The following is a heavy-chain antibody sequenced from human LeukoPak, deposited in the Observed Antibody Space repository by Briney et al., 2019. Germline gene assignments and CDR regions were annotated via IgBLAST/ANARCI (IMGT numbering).Heavy chain of an antibody. D-gene: IGHD7-27*01. Sequence: SETLSLTCAVYGGSFSGYYWSWIRQPPGKGLEWIGEINHSGSTNCNPSLKSRVTISVDTSKNQFSLKLSSVTAADTAVYYCARVRATGAHDYWGQGTLVTVSS. CDR2: INHSGST. CDR1: GGSFSGYY. J-gene: IGHJ4*02. V-gene: IGHV4-34*01. CDR3: ARVRATGAHDY.